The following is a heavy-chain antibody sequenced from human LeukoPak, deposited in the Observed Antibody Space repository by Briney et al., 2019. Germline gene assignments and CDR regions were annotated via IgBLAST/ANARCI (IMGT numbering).Heavy chain of an antibody. CDR3: ARRGSIAARSYYYYYMGV. Sequence: SETLSLTCTVSGGSISRYYWSWIRRPPGTGLEWIGDIYTSVSSNYNPSLKSRVTISLDTSKNQFSLKLSSVTAADTAVYYCARRGSIAARSYYYYYMGVWGKGTTVTVSS. CDR2: IYTSVSS. D-gene: IGHD6-6*01. V-gene: IGHV4-4*09. J-gene: IGHJ6*03. CDR1: GGSISRYY.